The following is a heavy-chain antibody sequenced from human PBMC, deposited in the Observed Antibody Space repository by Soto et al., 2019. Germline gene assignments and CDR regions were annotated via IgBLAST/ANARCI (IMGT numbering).Heavy chain of an antibody. CDR3: AKDWGRDYYYNMDV. J-gene: IGHJ6*03. Sequence: GGSLRLSCAASGFSFDGYAMHWVRQAPGKGLEWVSGISWNSGTMGYADSVKGRFTISRDNAENSLYLQMNSLRAEDTALYYCAKDWGRDYYYNMDVWGKGTTVTVSS. CDR2: ISWNSGTM. D-gene: IGHD3-16*01. V-gene: IGHV3-9*01. CDR1: GFSFDGYA.